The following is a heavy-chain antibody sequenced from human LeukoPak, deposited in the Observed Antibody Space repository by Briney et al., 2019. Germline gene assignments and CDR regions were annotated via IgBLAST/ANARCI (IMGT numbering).Heavy chain of an antibody. CDR2: INHSGST. CDR3: ARSEIGSGSYYNHGYWYFDL. V-gene: IGHV4-34*01. D-gene: IGHD3-10*01. CDR1: GGSFSGYY. J-gene: IGHJ2*01. Sequence: NSSETLSLTCAVYGGSFSGYYWSWIRQPPGKGLEWIGEINHSGSTNYNPSLKSRVTMSVDTSKNQFSLKLSSVTAADTAVYYCARSEIGSGSYYNHGYWYFDLWGRGTLVTVSS.